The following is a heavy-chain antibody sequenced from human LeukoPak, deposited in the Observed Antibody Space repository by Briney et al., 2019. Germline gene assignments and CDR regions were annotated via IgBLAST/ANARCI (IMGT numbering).Heavy chain of an antibody. CDR3: ARDYDFWSGYLGY. D-gene: IGHD3-3*01. CDR1: GFTFSSYA. J-gene: IGHJ4*02. V-gene: IGHV3-23*01. Sequence: GGSLRLSCAASGFTFSSYAMSWVRQAPGKGLEWVSAISDSGGSTYYADSVKGRFTISRDNSKNTLHLQMNSLRVEDTAVYYCARDYDFWSGYLGYWGQGTLVTVSS. CDR2: ISDSGGST.